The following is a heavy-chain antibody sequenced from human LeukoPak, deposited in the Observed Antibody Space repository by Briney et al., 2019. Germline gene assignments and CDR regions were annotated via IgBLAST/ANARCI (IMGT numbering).Heavy chain of an antibody. CDR2: ISGTGGNT. CDR1: GFTFTSFT. V-gene: IGHV3-23*01. D-gene: IGHD6-19*01. CDR3: AKDRGVAVTGMYY. Sequence: GGSLRLSCAASGFTFTSFTMSWVRQTPGKGLEWVSSISGTGGNTYYADSVKGRFTISRDNSRNTLYLQMNSLRAEDTAVYYCAKDRGVAVTGMYYWGQGTLVTVSS. J-gene: IGHJ4*02.